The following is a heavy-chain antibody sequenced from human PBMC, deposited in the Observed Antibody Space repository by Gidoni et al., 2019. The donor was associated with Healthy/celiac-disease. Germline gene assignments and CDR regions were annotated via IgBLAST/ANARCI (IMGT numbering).Heavy chain of an antibody. D-gene: IGHD3-10*01. CDR3: ARWGSGSYYNWFDP. CDR2: IYYSGST. V-gene: IGHV4-59*01. J-gene: IGHJ5*02. Sequence: QVQLQESGPGLVKPSETLSLTCTVSGGSLSIYYWSWLRQPPGKGLEWIGYIYYSGSTNYNPSLKRRVTIAVDTSKNQFSLKLSSVTAADTAVYYCARWGSGSYYNWFDPWGQGTLVTVSS. CDR1: GGSLSIYY.